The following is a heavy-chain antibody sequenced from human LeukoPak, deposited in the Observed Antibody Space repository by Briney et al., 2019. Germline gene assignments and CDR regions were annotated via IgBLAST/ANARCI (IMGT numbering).Heavy chain of an antibody. CDR2: ISGSGGST. J-gene: IGHJ5*02. CDR1: GFTFSSYD. Sequence: GGSLRLSCAASGFTFSSYDMHWVRQATGKGLEWVSAISGSGGSTYYADSVKGRFTISRDNSKNTLYRQMNSLRAEDTAVYYCAKDKAARGWFDPWGQGTLVTVSS. D-gene: IGHD6-6*01. CDR3: AKDKAARGWFDP. V-gene: IGHV3-23*01.